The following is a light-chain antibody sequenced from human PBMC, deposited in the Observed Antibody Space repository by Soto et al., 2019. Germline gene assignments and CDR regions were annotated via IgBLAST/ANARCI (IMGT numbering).Light chain of an antibody. CDR3: AAWDDSLNGLV. J-gene: IGLJ2*01. CDR2: SNN. CDR1: SSNIGSNT. V-gene: IGLV1-44*01. Sequence: HSVLTHPPSASGTHVHRLTIFCSGSSSNIGSNTVNWYQQLPGTAPKLLIYSNNQRPSGVPDRFSGSKSGTSASLAISGLQSEDEADYYCAAWDDSLNGLVFGGGTKVTVL.